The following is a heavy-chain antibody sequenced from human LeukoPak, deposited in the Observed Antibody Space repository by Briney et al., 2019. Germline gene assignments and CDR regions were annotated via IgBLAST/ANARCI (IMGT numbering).Heavy chain of an antibody. D-gene: IGHD3-3*01. Sequence: GGSLRLSCAASGFTFSSYAMSWVRQAPGKGLEWVSAISGSGGSTYYADSVKGRFTISRDNSKNTLYLQMNSLRAEDTAVYYCASNGLYYDFWSGTPIDYWGQGTLVTVSS. CDR1: GFTFSSYA. CDR2: ISGSGGST. J-gene: IGHJ4*02. V-gene: IGHV3-23*01. CDR3: ASNGLYYDFWSGTPIDY.